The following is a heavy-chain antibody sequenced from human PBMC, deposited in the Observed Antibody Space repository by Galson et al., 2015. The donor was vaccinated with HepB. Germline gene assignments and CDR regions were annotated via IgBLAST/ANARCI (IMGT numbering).Heavy chain of an antibody. CDR1: GFTFSNAW. Sequence: SLRLSCAASGFTFSNAWMSWVRQAPGKGLEWVGRIKSKTDGGTTDYAAPVKGRFTISRDDSKNTLYLQMNSLRTEDTAVYYCTTVGPAAIPWIWWADYWGQGTLVTVSS. CDR3: TTVGPAAIPWIWWADY. V-gene: IGHV3-15*01. J-gene: IGHJ4*02. CDR2: IKSKTDGGTT. D-gene: IGHD2-2*01.